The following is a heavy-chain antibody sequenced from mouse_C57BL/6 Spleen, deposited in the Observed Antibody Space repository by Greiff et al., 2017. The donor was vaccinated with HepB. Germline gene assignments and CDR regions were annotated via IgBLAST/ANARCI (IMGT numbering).Heavy chain of an antibody. CDR1: GYTFTDYN. J-gene: IGHJ1*03. V-gene: IGHV1-22*01. CDR3: ARIGYDWYFDV. Sequence: VQLKESGPELVKPGASVKMSCKASGYTFTDYNMHWVKQSHGKSLEWMGYINPNNGGTSYNQKFKGKATLTVNKSSSTAYMELRSLTSEDSAVYYCARIGYDWYFDVWGTGTTVTVSS. CDR2: INPNNGGT. D-gene: IGHD2-2*01.